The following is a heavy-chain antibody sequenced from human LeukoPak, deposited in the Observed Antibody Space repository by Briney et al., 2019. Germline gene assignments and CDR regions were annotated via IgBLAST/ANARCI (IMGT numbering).Heavy chain of an antibody. V-gene: IGHV3-49*03. Sequence: GGSLRLSCTASGFTFGDYAMSWFRQAPGKGLEWVGFIRSKAYGGTTEYAASVKGRFTISRDDSKSIAYLQMNSLKTEDTAVYYRTRVAMVRGISQPLYYYGMDVWGQGTTVTVSS. D-gene: IGHD3-10*01. CDR2: IRSKAYGGTT. J-gene: IGHJ6*02. CDR1: GFTFGDYA. CDR3: TRVAMVRGISQPLYYYGMDV.